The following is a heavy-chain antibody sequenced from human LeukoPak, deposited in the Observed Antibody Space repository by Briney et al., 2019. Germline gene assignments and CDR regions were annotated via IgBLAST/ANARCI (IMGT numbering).Heavy chain of an antibody. V-gene: IGHV3-53*01. CDR2: IFRDGSR. D-gene: IGHD3-3*01. CDR1: GFTFGTYA. J-gene: IGHJ4*02. CDR3: ARDFYDFWGGYWV. Sequence: GGSLKLSCAASGFTFGTYAMNWVRQAPGKGLQWVSTIFRDGSRYYEDSVRGRFSISRDDSKNILSLQMTNLRAEDTAVYYCARDFYDFWGGYWVWGQGTLVTVSS.